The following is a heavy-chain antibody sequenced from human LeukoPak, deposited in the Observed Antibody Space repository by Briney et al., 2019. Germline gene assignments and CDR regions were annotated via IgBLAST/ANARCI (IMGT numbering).Heavy chain of an antibody. J-gene: IGHJ4*02. D-gene: IGHD6-13*01. CDR2: IYTSGST. CDR1: GGSISSSSYY. CDR3: SGGAAAGGRSAWQQNY. Sequence: SETLSLTCTVSGGSISSSSYYWSWIRQPAGKGLEWIGRIYTSGSTNYNPSLKSRVTMSVDTSKNQFSLKLSSVTAADTAVYYCSGGAAAGGRSAWQQNYWGQGTLVTVSS. V-gene: IGHV4-61*02.